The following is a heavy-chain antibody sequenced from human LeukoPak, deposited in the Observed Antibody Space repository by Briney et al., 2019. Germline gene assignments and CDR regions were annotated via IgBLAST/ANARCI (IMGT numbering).Heavy chain of an antibody. V-gene: IGHV1-8*01. CDR3: AREDSRILAFDI. CDR1: GYTFTSYD. D-gene: IGHD1-26*01. Sequence: ASVKVSCKASGYTFTSYDINWVRQATGQGLEWMGWMNPNSGNTGYAQKFQGRVTMTRNTSISTAYMELRSLRSDDTAVYYCAREDSRILAFDIWGQGTMVTVSS. CDR2: MNPNSGNT. J-gene: IGHJ3*02.